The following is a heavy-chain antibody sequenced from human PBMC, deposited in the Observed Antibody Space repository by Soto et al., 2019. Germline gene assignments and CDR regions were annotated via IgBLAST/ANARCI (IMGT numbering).Heavy chain of an antibody. CDR2: VSVPSGDT. CDR1: VYSFSSFG. Sequence: ASVKVSCKASVYSFSSFGISCVRQAPGQGLEWVGWVSVPSGDTGSAQNFQGRVTVTKDTSTSTPYLEVGSLRSDDTAVYYCARTCRSGGSCYLEYWGEGTLVTFSS. D-gene: IGHD2-15*01. J-gene: IGHJ4*02. V-gene: IGHV1-18*01. CDR3: ARTCRSGGSCYLEY.